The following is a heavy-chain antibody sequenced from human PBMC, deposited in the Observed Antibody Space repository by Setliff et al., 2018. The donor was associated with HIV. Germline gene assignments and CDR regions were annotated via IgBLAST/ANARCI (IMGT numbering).Heavy chain of an antibody. V-gene: IGHV1-69-2*01. CDR2: VDPEDGET. Sequence: ASVKVSCKASGYTFTDYYMHWVQQAPGKGLEWMGRVDPEDGETIYAEKFQGRVTITADTSTDTAYMELSSLRSEDTAVYYCATASNYYGSGSHGQAFDIWG. J-gene: IGHJ3*02. CDR3: ATASNYYGSGSHGQAFDI. D-gene: IGHD3-10*01. CDR1: GYTFTDYY.